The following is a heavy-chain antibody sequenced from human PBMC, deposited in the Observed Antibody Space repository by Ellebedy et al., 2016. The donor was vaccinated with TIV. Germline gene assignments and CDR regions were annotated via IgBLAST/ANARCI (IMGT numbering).Heavy chain of an antibody. CDR1: GFIFSDNY. Sequence: GGSLRLSCAASGFIFSDNYMDWVRQAPGKGLEWVGRSRSKANAYTTDYATSVKGRFTILRDESNNSVYLQMNSLKAEDTAIYFCTTGRPGNIFDSWGQGTLVTVSS. CDR3: TTGRPGNIFDS. V-gene: IGHV3-72*01. D-gene: IGHD2/OR15-2a*01. CDR2: SRSKANAYTT. J-gene: IGHJ4*02.